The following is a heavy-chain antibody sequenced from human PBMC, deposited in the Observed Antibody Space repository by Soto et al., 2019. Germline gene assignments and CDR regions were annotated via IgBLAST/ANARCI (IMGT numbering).Heavy chain of an antibody. D-gene: IGHD4-17*01. CDR2: INSDASTT. V-gene: IGHV3-74*01. Sequence: LSCAASHFNFTNYWLHSARPSPGKGLVSILRINSDASTTRGADTINGGYTITRDNTKNTLYMYKSSLGAEYTAVYYCARPQSGHDYFFDVWGRGTVVTVSS. CDR1: HFNFTNYW. J-gene: IGHJ3*01. CDR3: ARPQSGHDYFFDV.